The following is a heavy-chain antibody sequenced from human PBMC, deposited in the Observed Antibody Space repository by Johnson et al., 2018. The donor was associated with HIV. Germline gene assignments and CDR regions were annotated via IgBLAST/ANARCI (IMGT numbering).Heavy chain of an antibody. CDR3: ARDSGVPGNDAFDI. J-gene: IGHJ3*02. Sequence: QVQLVESGGGVVQPGRSLRLSCAASGFTFSSYAMHWVRQAPGKGLEWVAVISYDGSNKYYADSVKVRFTISRDNSKNTLYLQLSSLRSEDTAVYYCARDSGVPGNDAFDIWGQGTMVTVSS. CDR1: GFTFSSYA. CDR2: ISYDGSNK. V-gene: IGHV3-30*04. D-gene: IGHD3-10*01.